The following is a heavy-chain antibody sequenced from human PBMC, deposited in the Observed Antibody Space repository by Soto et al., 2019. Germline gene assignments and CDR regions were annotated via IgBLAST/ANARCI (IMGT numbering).Heavy chain of an antibody. J-gene: IGHJ4*02. V-gene: IGHV1-3*01. CDR2: IIPGNVDT. CDR1: GYTFTNYA. CDR3: AKDVRNDYVWGTYRNLFDS. D-gene: IGHD3-16*02. Sequence: QVQLVQSGAEVKKPGASVKVSCKASGYTFTNYAIHWVRQAPGQRLEWMGWIIPGNVDTKYSQRFQGRVTITRDTSASTVYMELSSLRSEDTAVYYCAKDVRNDYVWGTYRNLFDSWGQGTLVTVPS.